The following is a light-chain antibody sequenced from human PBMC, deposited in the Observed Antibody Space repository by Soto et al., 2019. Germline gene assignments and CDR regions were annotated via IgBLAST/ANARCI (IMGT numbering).Light chain of an antibody. V-gene: IGKV3-20*01. CDR1: QSVSNNY. Sequence: EIVLTQSPGTLSLSPGERATLSCMASQSVSNNYLAWYQQKHGQAPRLLIYGASNRATGIPDRFSGSGSGTDFTLTISRLEPEDFAVYYCQQYGSSGTFGQGTKVDI. CDR3: QQYGSSGT. CDR2: GAS. J-gene: IGKJ1*01.